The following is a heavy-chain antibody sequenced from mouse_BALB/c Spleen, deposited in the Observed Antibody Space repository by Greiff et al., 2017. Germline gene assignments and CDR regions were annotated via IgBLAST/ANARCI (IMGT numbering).Heavy chain of an antibody. CDR2: ISSGSSTI. Sequence: EVKLVESGGGLVQPGGSRKLSCAASGFTFSSFGMHWARQAPEKGLEWVAYISSGSSTIYYADTVKGRFTISRDNPKNTLFLQMTSLRSEDTAMYYCARCLLGYAMDYWGQGTSVTVSA. CDR1: GFTFSSFG. D-gene: IGHD2-1*01. V-gene: IGHV5-17*02. CDR3: ARCLLGYAMDY. J-gene: IGHJ4*01.